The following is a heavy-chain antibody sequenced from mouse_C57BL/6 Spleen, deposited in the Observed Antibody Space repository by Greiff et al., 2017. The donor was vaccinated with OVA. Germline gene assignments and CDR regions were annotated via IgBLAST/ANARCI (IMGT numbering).Heavy chain of an antibody. Sequence: VQLQQSGAELVKPGASVKLSCTASGFNIKDYYMHWVKQRTEQGLEWIGRIDPEDGETKYAPIFQGKATITADTSSNTAYLQLSSLTSEDTAVYYCARQGVGYYGFDYWGQGTTLTVSS. D-gene: IGHD2-3*01. CDR1: GFNIKDYY. J-gene: IGHJ2*01. CDR2: IDPEDGET. V-gene: IGHV14-2*01. CDR3: ARQGVGYYGFDY.